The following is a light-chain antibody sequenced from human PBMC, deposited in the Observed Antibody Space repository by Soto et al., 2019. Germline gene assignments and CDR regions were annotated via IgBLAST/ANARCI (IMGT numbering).Light chain of an antibody. CDR3: QQYNNWPPIN. CDR1: QSVSSN. Sequence: EIVMTQSPATLSVSPGERATLSCRASQSVSSNLAWYQQKPGQAPRLLIYGASTRATGIPARFSGSGSGTEFPLTISSLKYEEPAAYSCQQYNNWPPINFGQGTRLQIK. CDR2: GAS. J-gene: IGKJ5*01. V-gene: IGKV3-15*01.